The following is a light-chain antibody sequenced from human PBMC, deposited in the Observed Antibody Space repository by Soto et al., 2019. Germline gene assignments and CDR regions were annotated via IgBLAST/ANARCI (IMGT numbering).Light chain of an antibody. CDR1: SSDVGSYNL. J-gene: IGLJ1*01. V-gene: IGLV2-23*02. CDR2: EVS. Sequence: QSALXQPASVSGSPGQSITISCTGTSSDVGSYNLVSWYQHHPGKAPKLVIYEVSERPSGVSNRFSGSKSGNTASLTISGLQAEDEADYYCCSYAGRTTPYVFGTGTKVTVL. CDR3: CSYAGRTTPYV.